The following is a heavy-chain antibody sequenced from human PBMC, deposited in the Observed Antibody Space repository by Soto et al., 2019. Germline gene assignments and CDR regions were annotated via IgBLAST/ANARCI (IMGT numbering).Heavy chain of an antibody. V-gene: IGHV4-34*01. CDR3: ARRQWELLPFDY. J-gene: IGHJ4*02. D-gene: IGHD1-26*01. CDR2: INHSGSA. Sequence: QVQLQQWGAGLLKPSETLSLTCAVYGGSFSGYYWSWIRQPPGKGLEWIGEINHSGSANYNPSLKSRVTISVDTSKNQFSLKLSSVTAADTAVYYCARRQWELLPFDYWGQGTLFTVSS. CDR1: GGSFSGYY.